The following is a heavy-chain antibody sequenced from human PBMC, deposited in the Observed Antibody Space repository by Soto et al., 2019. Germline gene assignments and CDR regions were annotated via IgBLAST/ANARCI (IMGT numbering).Heavy chain of an antibody. CDR1: GDSISRGDYY. D-gene: IGHD1-26*01. J-gene: IGHJ5*02. V-gene: IGHV4-30-4*01. CDR3: ARAGPIVGVPTSNWLDP. Sequence: QVQLQESGPGLVKPSQTLSLTCTVSGDSISRGDYYWSWIRQPPGKGLEWIGYIYYSGSTYYNPSLKSRVTISVDTSKNQFSLKLRSVTAADTAIYYCARAGPIVGVPTSNWLDPWGQGTLVTVSS. CDR2: IYYSGST.